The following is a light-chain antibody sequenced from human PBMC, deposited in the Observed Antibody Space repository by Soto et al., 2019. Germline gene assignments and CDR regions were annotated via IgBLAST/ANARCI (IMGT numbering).Light chain of an antibody. J-gene: IGLJ1*01. CDR2: GNS. CDR1: SSNIGAGYD. Sequence: QSVLTQPPSVSGAPGQRVTISCTGSSSNIGAGYDVHWYQQLPGTAPKLLIYGNSNRPSGVPDRFSGSKSGTSASLAITGLQAEDEADYYCQSYDSSNHYVFGTGTKLTVL. V-gene: IGLV1-40*01. CDR3: QSYDSSNHYV.